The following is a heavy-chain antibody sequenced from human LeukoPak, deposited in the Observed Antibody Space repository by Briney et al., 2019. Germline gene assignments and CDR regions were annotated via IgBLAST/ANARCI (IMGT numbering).Heavy chain of an antibody. Sequence: GGSLRLSCAASGFTFSTYWMTWVRQAPGKGLEWVANIKEDGSEIYYVDSVKGRFIISRDNAKNSLYLQMNSLRAEDTAVYYCARGDIVANLDFDYWGQGTLVTVSS. V-gene: IGHV3-7*01. D-gene: IGHD5-12*01. CDR3: ARGDIVANLDFDY. CDR2: IKEDGSEI. J-gene: IGHJ4*02. CDR1: GFTFSTYW.